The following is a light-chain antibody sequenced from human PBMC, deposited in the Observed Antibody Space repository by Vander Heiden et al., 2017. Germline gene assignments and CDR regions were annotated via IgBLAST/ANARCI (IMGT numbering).Light chain of an antibody. V-gene: IGLV1-44*01. CDR1: RSNIGSNT. Sequence: QSVLTQPPSASGTPGQRVTLSCSGGRSNIGSNTVNWYQQFPGAAPTLLIYNTNRRPSGVPDRFSASKSGTSASLAISGLQSEDEADYYCAAWDDSLTGVMFGGGTKLTVL. J-gene: IGLJ3*02. CDR3: AAWDDSLTGVM. CDR2: NTN.